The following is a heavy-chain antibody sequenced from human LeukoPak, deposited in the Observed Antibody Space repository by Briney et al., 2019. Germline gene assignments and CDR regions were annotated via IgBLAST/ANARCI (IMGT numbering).Heavy chain of an antibody. D-gene: IGHD1-26*01. CDR2: IGIGGSTT. CDR3: ARLVGASDY. J-gene: IGHJ4*02. V-gene: IGHV3-23*01. CDR1: GFTFSTYG. Sequence: PWGSLRLSCTASGFTFSTYGMSWVRQAPGKGPEWVSSIGIGGSTTYYADSVKGRFTISRDNSKNTLYLQMNSLRAEDTAVYYCARLVGASDYWGQGTLVTVSS.